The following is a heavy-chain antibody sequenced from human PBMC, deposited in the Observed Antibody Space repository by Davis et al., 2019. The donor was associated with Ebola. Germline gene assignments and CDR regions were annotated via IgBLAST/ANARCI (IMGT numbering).Heavy chain of an antibody. CDR3: ANWEWELLQHY. J-gene: IGHJ4*02. CDR2: ISYDGSNK. D-gene: IGHD1-26*01. Sequence: PGGSLRLSCAASGFTFSSYGMHWVRQAPGKGLEWVAVISYDGSNKYYADSVKGRFTISRDNSKNTLYLQMNSLRAEDTAVYYCANWEWELLQHYWGQGTLVTVSS. CDR1: GFTFSSYG. V-gene: IGHV3-30*18.